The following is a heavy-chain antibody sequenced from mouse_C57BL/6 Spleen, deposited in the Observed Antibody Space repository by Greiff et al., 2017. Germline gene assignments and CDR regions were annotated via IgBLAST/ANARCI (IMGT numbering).Heavy chain of an antibody. Sequence: VQLQQPGTELVKPGASVKLSCKASGYTFTSYWMHWVKQRSGQGLEWIGNINPSNGGTNYNEKFKSKATLTVDKSSSTAYMQLSSLTSEDSAVYYCARYRDDYRYAMDYWGQGTSVTVSS. J-gene: IGHJ4*01. CDR1: GYTFTSYW. V-gene: IGHV1-53*01. CDR2: INPSNGGT. CDR3: ARYRDDYRYAMDY. D-gene: IGHD2-4*01.